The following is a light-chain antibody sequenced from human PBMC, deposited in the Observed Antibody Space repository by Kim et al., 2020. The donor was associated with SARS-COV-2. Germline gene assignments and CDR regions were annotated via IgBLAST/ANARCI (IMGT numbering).Light chain of an antibody. CDR3: QQRSDWPLT. CDR2: DTS. Sequence: LSPGERATLSCRASQSFRSYLGWYRQKPGQAPRLLIYDTSNRAPGIPARFSGSGSGTDFTLTISSLEPEDFAIYYCQQRSDWPLTFGGGTKVDIK. CDR1: QSFRSY. V-gene: IGKV3-11*01. J-gene: IGKJ4*01.